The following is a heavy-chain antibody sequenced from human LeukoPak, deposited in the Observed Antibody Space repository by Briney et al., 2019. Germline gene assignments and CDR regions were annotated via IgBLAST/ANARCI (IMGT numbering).Heavy chain of an antibody. CDR1: GGSISSYY. J-gene: IGHJ3*02. D-gene: IGHD3-10*01. CDR2: IYTSGST. Sequence: SETLSLTCTVSGGSISSYYWSWIRQPAGKGLEWIGRIYTSGSTNYNPSLKSRVTMSLDTSKNQFSLKLSSVTAADTAVYYCARVAGWFGKGAFDIWGQGTMVTVSS. V-gene: IGHV4-4*07. CDR3: ARVAGWFGKGAFDI.